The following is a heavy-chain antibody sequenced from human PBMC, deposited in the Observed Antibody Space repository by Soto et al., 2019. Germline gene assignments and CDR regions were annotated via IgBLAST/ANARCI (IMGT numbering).Heavy chain of an antibody. CDR3: ARVPGTTRYWDY. J-gene: IGHJ4*02. CDR1: GFTFSSFG. CDR2: IWHDGKNK. V-gene: IGHV3-33*01. Sequence: PGGSLRLSCAASGFTFSSFGMHWVRQAPGKGLEWVAVIWHDGKNKYYGDSVKGRFTISRDNAENSLFLQMNSLSPEDTAVYYCARVPGTTRYWDYRGQGILVTVSS. D-gene: IGHD3-10*01.